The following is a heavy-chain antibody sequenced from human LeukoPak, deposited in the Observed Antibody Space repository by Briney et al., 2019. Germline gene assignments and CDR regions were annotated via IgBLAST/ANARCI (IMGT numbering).Heavy chain of an antibody. CDR3: AREKGGFDI. CDR1: GFTFSSYA. Sequence: GGSLRLSCAASGFTFSSYAMSWVRQAPGKGLEWVSAISGSGGSTYYADSVKGRFTISRDTSKNTLYLQMGSLRAEDMAVYYCAREKGGFDIWGQGTMVTVSS. CDR2: ISGSGGST. V-gene: IGHV3-23*01. D-gene: IGHD2-15*01. J-gene: IGHJ3*02.